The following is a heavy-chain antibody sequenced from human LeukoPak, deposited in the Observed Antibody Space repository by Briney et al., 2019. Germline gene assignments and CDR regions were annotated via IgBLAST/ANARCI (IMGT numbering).Heavy chain of an antibody. CDR1: EYKFNSYW. CDR2: IYPGDSET. V-gene: IGHV5-51*01. CDR3: ARHNLLSWLDP. J-gene: IGHJ5*02. Sequence: GESLKISCKGSEYKFNSYWIAWVRQMPGKGLEWMGTIYPGDSETRYSPSFQAQVTISADKSITTAYLQWSSLKASDTAIYYCARHNLLSWLDPWGQGTLVTVSS. D-gene: IGHD2-15*01.